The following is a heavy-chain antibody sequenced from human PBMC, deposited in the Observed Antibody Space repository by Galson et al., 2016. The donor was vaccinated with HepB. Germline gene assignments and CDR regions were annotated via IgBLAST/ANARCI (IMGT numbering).Heavy chain of an antibody. V-gene: IGHV4-34*01. Sequence: SETLSLTCAVYGGSFSDYKWSWIRQAPGKGLEWIGEINDSGTTNYNPSLESRVTISVDTTKNQFSLKLSSVTAADTAVYYCARVPNLYSYAWSTYSYGMDVWGQGTTVTVSS. CDR1: GGSFSDYK. D-gene: IGHD3-16*01. J-gene: IGHJ6*02. CDR3: ARVPNLYSYAWSTYSYGMDV. CDR2: INDSGTT.